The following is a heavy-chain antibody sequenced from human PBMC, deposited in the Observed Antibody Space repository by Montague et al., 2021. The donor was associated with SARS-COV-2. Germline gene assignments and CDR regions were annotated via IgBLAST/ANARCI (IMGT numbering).Heavy chain of an antibody. D-gene: IGHD3-10*01. Sequence: SETLSLTCAVYGGSFSGYYWSWIRQPPEKGLEWIGEINQSGRTNNNPSLKSRVIISVDTSKNQFSLKLSSVTAADTAVYYCARRRSSVWGVTVSAELDYWGQGSLVIVSS. V-gene: IGHV4-34*01. CDR1: GGSFSGYY. J-gene: IGHJ4*02. CDR3: ARRRSSVWGVTVSAELDY. CDR2: INQSGRT.